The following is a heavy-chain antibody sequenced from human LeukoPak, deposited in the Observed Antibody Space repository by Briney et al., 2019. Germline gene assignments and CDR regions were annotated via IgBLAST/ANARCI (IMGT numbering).Heavy chain of an antibody. CDR3: AMSSGWYGTNTLFDY. CDR1: GYTFTSYD. D-gene: IGHD6-19*01. Sequence: ASVKVSCKASGYTFTSYDIHWVRQATGQGLEWMGWMNPNSGNTGYAQKFQGRVTMTRNTSISTAYMELSSLRSEDTAVYYCAMSSGWYGTNTLFDYWRQGTLVTVSS. CDR2: MNPNSGNT. V-gene: IGHV1-8*01. J-gene: IGHJ4*02.